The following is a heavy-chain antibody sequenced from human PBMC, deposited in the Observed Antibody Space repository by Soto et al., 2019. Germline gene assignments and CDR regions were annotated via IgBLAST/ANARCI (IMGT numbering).Heavy chain of an antibody. J-gene: IGHJ5*02. V-gene: IGHV3-33*01. Sequence: GGSLRLSCAASGFTFSSYGMHWVRQAPGKGLEWVAVIWYDGSNKYYADSVKGRFTISRDNSKNTLYLQMNSLRAEDTAVYYCARDPLGHYYGSGSYTSWFDPWGQGTLVTSPQ. CDR3: ARDPLGHYYGSGSYTSWFDP. D-gene: IGHD3-10*01. CDR2: IWYDGSNK. CDR1: GFTFSSYG.